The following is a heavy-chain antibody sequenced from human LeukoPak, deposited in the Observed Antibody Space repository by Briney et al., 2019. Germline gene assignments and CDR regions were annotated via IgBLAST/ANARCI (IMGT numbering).Heavy chain of an antibody. CDR3: ARDYNYYDSVHAFDI. D-gene: IGHD3-22*01. CDR1: GFTVSSNY. V-gene: IGHV3-66*01. CDR2: IYSGGST. Sequence: GGSLRLSCAASGFTVSSNYMSWVRQAPGKGLEWVSVIYSGGSTYYADSVKGRFTISRDNSKNTLYLQMNSLRAEDTAVYYCARDYNYYDSVHAFDIWGQGTMVTVSS. J-gene: IGHJ3*02.